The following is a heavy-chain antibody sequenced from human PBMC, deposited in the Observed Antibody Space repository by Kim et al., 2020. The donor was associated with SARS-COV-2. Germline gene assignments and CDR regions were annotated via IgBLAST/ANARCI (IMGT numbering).Heavy chain of an antibody. CDR3: ARHLRNWYFDL. Sequence: SETLSLTCSVSGGSISSSEYYWGWIRQPPGKGLEWIATIYYSGSTYYNPSLKGRVTISVDTSKKQFSLRLSSVTAADAAVYYCARHLRNWYFDLWGRGTLVTVSS. V-gene: IGHV4-39*01. J-gene: IGHJ2*01. CDR1: GGSISSSEYY. CDR2: IYYSGST.